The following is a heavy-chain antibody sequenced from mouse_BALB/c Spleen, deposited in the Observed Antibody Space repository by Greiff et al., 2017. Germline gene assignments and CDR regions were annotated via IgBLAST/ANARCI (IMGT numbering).Heavy chain of an antibody. J-gene: IGHJ3*01. Sequence: VQVVESGPGLVAPSQSLSITCTVSGFSLTSYGVHWVRQPPGKGLEWLGVIWAGGSTNYNSALMSRLSISKDNSKSQVFLKMNSLQTDDTAMYYCARDRGFQAWFAYWGQGTLVTVSA. CDR1: GFSLTSYG. CDR2: IWAGGST. CDR3: ARDRGFQAWFAY. V-gene: IGHV2-9*02. D-gene: IGHD3-1*01.